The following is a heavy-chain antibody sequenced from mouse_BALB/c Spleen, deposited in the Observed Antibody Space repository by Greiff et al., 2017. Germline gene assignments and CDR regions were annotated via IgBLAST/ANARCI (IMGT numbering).Heavy chain of an antibody. D-gene: IGHD4-1*01. CDR3: ARDKTGTGDWFAY. CDR2: IWAGGST. J-gene: IGHJ3*01. V-gene: IGHV2-9*02. CDR1: GFSLTSYG. Sequence: VQLVESGPGLVAPSQSLSITCTVSGFSLTSYGVHWVRQPPGKGLEWLGVIWAGGSTNYNSALMSRLSISKDNSKSQVFLKMNSLQTDDTAMYYCARDKTGTGDWFAYWGQGTLVTVSA.